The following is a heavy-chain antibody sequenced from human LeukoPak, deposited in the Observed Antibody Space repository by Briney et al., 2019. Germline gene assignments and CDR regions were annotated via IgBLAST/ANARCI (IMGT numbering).Heavy chain of an antibody. CDR3: AKEAYGSGEKMADY. V-gene: IGHV3-30*02. CDR1: AFTFTSYG. J-gene: IGHJ4*02. D-gene: IGHD3-10*01. CDR2: IRYDGSNK. Sequence: SGGSLRLSCAASAFTFTSYGLHWVRQAPGKGLEWVSFIRYDGSNKYYADSVKGRFIISRDNSKNTLYLQMNSLRVEDTALYYCAKEAYGSGEKMADYWGQGTLVTVSS.